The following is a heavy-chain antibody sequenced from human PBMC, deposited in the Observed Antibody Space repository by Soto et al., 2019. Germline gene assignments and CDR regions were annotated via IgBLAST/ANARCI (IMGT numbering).Heavy chain of an antibody. V-gene: IGHV1-18*01. J-gene: IGHJ3*02. D-gene: IGHD3-9*01. CDR1: GYTFTSYG. Sequence: GASVKVSCEASGYTFTSYGISWVRQAPGQGLEWMGWISAYNGNTNYAQKLQGRVTMTTDTSTSTAYMELRSLRSDDTAVYYCATRLTFYDILTGKPAENDAFDIWGQGTMVTVSS. CDR2: ISAYNGNT. CDR3: ATRLTFYDILTGKPAENDAFDI.